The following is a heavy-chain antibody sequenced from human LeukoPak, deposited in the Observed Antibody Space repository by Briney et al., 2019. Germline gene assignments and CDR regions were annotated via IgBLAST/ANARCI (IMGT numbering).Heavy chain of an antibody. Sequence: GASVKVSCKASGYTLTGYYMHWVRQAPGLGLEWMGWINPNSGGTNYAQKFQGRVTMTRDTSISTAYMELSRLRSDDTAVYYCAREGVTMVRGVRTLPYWFDPWGQGTLVTVSS. CDR3: AREGVTMVRGVRTLPYWFDP. CDR1: GYTLTGYY. J-gene: IGHJ5*02. CDR2: INPNSGGT. D-gene: IGHD3-10*01. V-gene: IGHV1-2*02.